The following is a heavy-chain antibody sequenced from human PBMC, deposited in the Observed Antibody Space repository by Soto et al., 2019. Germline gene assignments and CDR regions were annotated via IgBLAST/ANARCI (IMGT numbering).Heavy chain of an antibody. J-gene: IGHJ4*02. CDR3: VRDARGGGLLLWDC. V-gene: IGHV3-48*03. D-gene: IGHD3-16*01. Sequence: EVQLVESGGGLAQSGGSLRLSCAASGFMFNDYAMNWVRQAPGKGLEWVSYISEGGTTTHYTDSVKGRFIISRDNAKESLYLQMNSLTPEDTATYCCVRDARGGGLLLWDCWGQGVVVSGSS. CDR1: GFMFNDYA. CDR2: ISEGGTTT.